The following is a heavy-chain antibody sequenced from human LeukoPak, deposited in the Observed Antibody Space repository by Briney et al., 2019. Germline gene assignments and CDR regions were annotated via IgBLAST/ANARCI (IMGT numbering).Heavy chain of an antibody. CDR3: ARLRAGDSRPSKNYYYYYMDV. J-gene: IGHJ6*03. Sequence: GESLKISCKGSGYSFTSYWIGWVRQMPGKGLEWMGIIYPGDSDTRYSPSFQGQVTISADKSISTAYLQWSSLKASDTAMYYCARLRAGDSRPSKNYYYYYMDVWGKGTTVTVSS. V-gene: IGHV5-51*01. D-gene: IGHD3-10*01. CDR1: GYSFTSYW. CDR2: IYPGDSDT.